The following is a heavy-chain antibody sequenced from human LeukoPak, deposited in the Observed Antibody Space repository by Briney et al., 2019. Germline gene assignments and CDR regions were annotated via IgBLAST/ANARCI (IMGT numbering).Heavy chain of an antibody. CDR1: GGSISSGGYY. CDR3: ARDGAGTYYDSSGYYAIDY. D-gene: IGHD3-22*01. J-gene: IGHJ4*02. CDR2: IYYSGST. V-gene: IGHV4-31*03. Sequence: SETLSFTCTVSGGSISSGGYYWSWIRQHPGKGLEWIGYIYYSGSTYYNPSLKSRVTISVDTSKNQFSLKLSSVTAADTAVYYCARDGAGTYYDSSGYYAIDYWGQGTLVTVSS.